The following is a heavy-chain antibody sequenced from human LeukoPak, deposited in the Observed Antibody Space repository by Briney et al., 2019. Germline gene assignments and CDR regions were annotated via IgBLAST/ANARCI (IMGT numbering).Heavy chain of an antibody. D-gene: IGHD3-16*01. CDR1: GGSISSGGYY. Sequence: PSETLSLTCTVSGGSISSGGYYWSWIRQHPGKGLEWIGYIYYSGSTYYNPSLKSRVTISVDTSKNQFSLKLSSVTAADTAVYYCARAGEAAYYFDYWGQGTLVTVSS. CDR3: ARAGEAAYYFDY. J-gene: IGHJ4*02. CDR2: IYYSGST. V-gene: IGHV4-31*03.